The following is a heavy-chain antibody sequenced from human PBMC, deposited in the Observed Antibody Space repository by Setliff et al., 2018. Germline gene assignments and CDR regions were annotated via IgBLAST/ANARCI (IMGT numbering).Heavy chain of an antibody. V-gene: IGHV3-48*01. CDR1: GFTFDDYA. D-gene: IGHD6-19*01. J-gene: IGHJ4*02. CDR3: ARDAVQWLVPPGYFDY. CDR2: ISSSSSTI. Sequence: GGSLRLSCAASGFTFDDYAMHWVRQAPGKGLEWVSYISSSSSTIYYADSVKGRFTISRDNAKNSLYLQMNSLRAEDTAVYYCARDAVQWLVPPGYFDYWGQGTLVTVSS.